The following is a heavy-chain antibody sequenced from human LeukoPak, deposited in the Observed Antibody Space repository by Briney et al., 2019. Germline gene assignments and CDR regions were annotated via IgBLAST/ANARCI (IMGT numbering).Heavy chain of an antibody. J-gene: IGHJ6*04. CDR3: AELGITMIGGV. V-gene: IGHV3-30*04. CDR1: GFTFSNYG. D-gene: IGHD3-10*02. Sequence: GGSLRLSCAASGFTFSNYGIHWVRQAPGKGLEWVALISYDGSNTWYADSVKGRFTISRDNSKNTLYLQMTSLGVEDTALYYCAELGITMIGGVWGKGTTVTISS. CDR2: ISYDGSNT.